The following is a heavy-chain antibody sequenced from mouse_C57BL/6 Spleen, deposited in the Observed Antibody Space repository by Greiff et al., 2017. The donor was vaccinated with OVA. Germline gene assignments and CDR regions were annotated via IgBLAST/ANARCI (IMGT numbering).Heavy chain of an antibody. CDR3: ARADYSNPWFAY. V-gene: IGHV5-4*01. D-gene: IGHD2-5*01. CDR1: GFTFSSYA. CDR2: ISDGGSYT. Sequence: EVQVVESGGGLVKPGGSLKLSCAASGFTFSSYAMSWVRQTPEKRLEWVATISDGGSYTYYPDNVKGRFTISRDNAKNNLYLQMSHLKSEDTAMYYCARADYSNPWFAYWGQGTLVTVSA. J-gene: IGHJ3*01.